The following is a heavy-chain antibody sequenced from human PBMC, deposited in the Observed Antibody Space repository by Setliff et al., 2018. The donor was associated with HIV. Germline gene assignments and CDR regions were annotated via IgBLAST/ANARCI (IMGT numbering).Heavy chain of an antibody. D-gene: IGHD3-3*01. CDR1: GASIDRGSYY. CDR3: ARLLGVVITWWFDP. CDR2: VFTSGVT. Sequence: PSETLSLTCAVSGASIDRGSYYWSWIRQPAGKGLEWIGRVFTSGVTNYNSSLKSRVTISLDTAKNHFTLKLSSVTAADTAVYYCARLLGVVITWWFDPWGQGTLVTVSS. V-gene: IGHV4-61*02. J-gene: IGHJ5*02.